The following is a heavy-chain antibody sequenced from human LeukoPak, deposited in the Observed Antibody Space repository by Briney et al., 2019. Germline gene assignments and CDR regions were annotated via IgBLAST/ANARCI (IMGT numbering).Heavy chain of an antibody. V-gene: IGHV1-2*02. D-gene: IGHD6-13*01. Sequence: GASVKVSCKASGYTFTSYAMNWVRQAPGQGLEWMGWINSNSGGTNYAQKFQGRVTMTRDTSISTAYMELSRLRSDDTAVYYCARDAIAAAGTQLPYYYYYMDVWGKGTTVTISS. CDR3: ARDAIAAAGTQLPYYYYYMDV. CDR1: GYTFTSYA. CDR2: INSNSGGT. J-gene: IGHJ6*03.